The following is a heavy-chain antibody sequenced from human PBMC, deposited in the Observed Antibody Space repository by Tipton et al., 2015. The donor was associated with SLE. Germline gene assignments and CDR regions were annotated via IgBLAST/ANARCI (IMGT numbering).Heavy chain of an antibody. J-gene: IGHJ4*02. V-gene: IGHV4-59*01. CDR1: GGSISSYY. CDR3: AGGVGSRYFDY. D-gene: IGHD1-26*01. Sequence: LRLSCTVSGGSISSYYWSWIRQPPGKGLEWIGSIYYSGDTNYNPSLKSRVTISVDTSKKQFSLKLSSVTDADTAVYYCAGGVGSRYFDYWGQGTLVTVSS. CDR2: IYYSGDT.